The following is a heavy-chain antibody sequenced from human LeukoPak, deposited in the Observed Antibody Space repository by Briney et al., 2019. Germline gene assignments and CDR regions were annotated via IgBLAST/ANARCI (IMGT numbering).Heavy chain of an antibody. J-gene: IGHJ4*02. Sequence: PGGSLRLSCAASGFTFSSYAMHWVRQAPGKGLEWVSFIRYDGSNKYYADSVTGRFTISRDNSKNTLYMQMNSLRAEDTAVYYCAKEGSHCSSTSCYAGYYFDYWGQGALVTVSS. CDR1: GFTFSSYA. V-gene: IGHV3-30*02. D-gene: IGHD2-2*01. CDR3: AKEGSHCSSTSCYAGYYFDY. CDR2: IRYDGSNK.